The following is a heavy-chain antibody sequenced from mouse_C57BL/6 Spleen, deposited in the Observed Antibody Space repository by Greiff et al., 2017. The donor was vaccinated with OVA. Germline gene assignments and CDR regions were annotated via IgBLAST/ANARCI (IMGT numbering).Heavy chain of an antibody. Sequence: VQLKESGAELVRPGASVKLSCTASGFNIKDYYMHWVKQRPEQGLEWIGRIDPEDGDTDYAPKFQGKATMTADTSSNTAYLQLSSLTSEDTAVYYCTTDYYYGSSYVSRDYWGQGTTLTVSS. D-gene: IGHD1-1*01. CDR3: TTDYYYGSSYVSRDY. CDR1: GFNIKDYY. CDR2: IDPEDGDT. J-gene: IGHJ2*01. V-gene: IGHV14-1*01.